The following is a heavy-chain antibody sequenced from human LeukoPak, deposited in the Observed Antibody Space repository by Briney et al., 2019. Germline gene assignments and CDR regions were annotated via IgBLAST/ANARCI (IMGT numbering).Heavy chain of an antibody. D-gene: IGHD4-23*01. CDR2: IEQDGGEK. CDR1: GFTFSSCA. CDR3: ARDRGYSTFDY. Sequence: GGSLRLFCAASGFTFSSCAMTWVRQAPGKGLEWVANIEQDGGEKNYVDSVKGRFTISRDNARNSLYLQMNSLRAEDTAVYYCARDRGYSTFDYWGQGTLVTVSS. J-gene: IGHJ4*02. V-gene: IGHV3-7*01.